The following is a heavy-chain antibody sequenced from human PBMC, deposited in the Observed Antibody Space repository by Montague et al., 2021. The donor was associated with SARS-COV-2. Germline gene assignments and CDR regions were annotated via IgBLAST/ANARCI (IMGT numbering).Heavy chain of an antibody. CDR1: GGSISSYY. Sequence: SETLSLTCTVSGGSISSYYWSWIRRPPGKGLEWIWYIYYSGSTNYDPSLKSRVAISADTSKNQFSLKLTSVTAADTAFYYCARINPTGVDFWGQGTLVTVSS. CDR3: ARINPTGVDF. V-gene: IGHV4-59*12. D-gene: IGHD1-14*01. J-gene: IGHJ4*02. CDR2: IYYSGST.